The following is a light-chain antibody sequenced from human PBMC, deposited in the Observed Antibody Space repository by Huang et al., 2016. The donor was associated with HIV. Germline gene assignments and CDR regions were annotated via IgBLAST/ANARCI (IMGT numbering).Light chain of an antibody. Sequence: DIQMTQSPSSLSASVGDRVTIACRASQSIRKFLTWYQQKPGEAPKLLMHSASILQSGVPSRFSGSGSGTYFTLTITSLQPEDFATYYCQQTDNIPRTFGQGTKVVIK. CDR2: SAS. V-gene: IGKV1-39*01. CDR3: QQTDNIPRT. CDR1: QSIRKF. J-gene: IGKJ1*01.